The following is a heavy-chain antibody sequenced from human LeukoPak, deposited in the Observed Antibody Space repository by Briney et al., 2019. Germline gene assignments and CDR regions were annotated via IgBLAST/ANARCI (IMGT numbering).Heavy chain of an antibody. CDR3: AKAFYGSMYGTMDYDY. CDR2: ISWNSGSI. J-gene: IGHJ4*02. Sequence: GGSLRLSCAASGFTFDDYAMHWVRQAPGKGLEWVSGISWNSGSIGYADSVKGRFTIPRDNAKNSLYLQMNGLRAEDTALYYCAKAFYGSMYGTMDYDYGARETR. V-gene: IGHV3-9*01. D-gene: IGHD6-19*01. CDR1: GFTFDDYA.